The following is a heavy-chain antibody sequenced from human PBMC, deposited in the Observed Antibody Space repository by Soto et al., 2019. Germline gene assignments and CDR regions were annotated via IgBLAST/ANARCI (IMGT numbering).Heavy chain of an antibody. J-gene: IGHJ4*02. V-gene: IGHV3-23*01. CDR1: GFTFSSCA. CDR3: VRGYNDGSDDFGH. CDR2: IIDSGGST. Sequence: PGGSLRLSCAASGFTFSSCAMGWVRQTPGKGLEWVSDIIDSGGSTYYADSVKGRFTISRDNSKNTLYLQMNSLTVDDTGVYYCVRGYNDGSDDFGHWGQGVLVTVSS. D-gene: IGHD3-16*01.